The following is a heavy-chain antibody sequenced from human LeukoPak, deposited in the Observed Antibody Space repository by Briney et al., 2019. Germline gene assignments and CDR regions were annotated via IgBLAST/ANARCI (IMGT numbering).Heavy chain of an antibody. CDR2: IYSSGNT. V-gene: IGHV4-39*01. D-gene: IGHD3-3*01. CDR1: GGSISSYY. Sequence: SETLSLTCTVSGGSISSYYWSWIRQPPGRDLEWIGSIYSSGNTYYNPSLESRVTISVDTSKNQLSLKLTSATAADTSVYYCARHSGLRSPFDPWGQGTLVTVSS. CDR3: ARHSGLRSPFDP. J-gene: IGHJ5*02.